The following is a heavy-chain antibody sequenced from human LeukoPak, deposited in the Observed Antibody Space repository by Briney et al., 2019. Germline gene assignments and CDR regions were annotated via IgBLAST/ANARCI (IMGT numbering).Heavy chain of an antibody. Sequence: GGSLRLSCAASGFTFSNYWVNWVRQAPGKGLEWVANIKPDGSAKNYVDSVKGRFTISRDDAKNSLYLQMSSLRVEDTAVYYCVSGAAVWYYWGQGTLVTVSS. CDR1: GFTFSNYW. J-gene: IGHJ4*02. CDR3: VSGAAVWYY. CDR2: IKPDGSAK. D-gene: IGHD2-8*01. V-gene: IGHV3-7*01.